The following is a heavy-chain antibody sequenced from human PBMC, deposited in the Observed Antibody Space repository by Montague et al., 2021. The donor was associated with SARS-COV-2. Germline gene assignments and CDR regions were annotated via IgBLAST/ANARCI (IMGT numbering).Heavy chain of an antibody. CDR2: INYRGTT. Sequence: SETLSLTCSVSGGSITDRTWHWGCIRQSPGKGLEWIGAINYRGTTYYXPSLKSRVTISLDTAKNQFSPKMTSVTAADAVVYYCARHWGIAAAGNWGQGTLVTVSS. J-gene: IGHJ4*02. V-gene: IGHV4-39*01. CDR1: GGSITDRTWH. CDR3: ARHWGIAAAGN. D-gene: IGHD6-13*01.